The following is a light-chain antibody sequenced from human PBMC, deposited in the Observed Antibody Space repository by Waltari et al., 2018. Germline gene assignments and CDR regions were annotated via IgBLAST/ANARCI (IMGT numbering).Light chain of an antibody. Sequence: EIVLTQSPGTLSLSPGERATLSCRASQSVRTTNLAWYQQKPGQAPTLVIYGASSRATGVPDRFSGSGSGTDFSLTISSLEPEDFAVYYCQQYDISPLTFGGGTKVEIK. J-gene: IGKJ4*01. CDR1: QSVRTTN. CDR2: GAS. CDR3: QQYDISPLT. V-gene: IGKV3-20*01.